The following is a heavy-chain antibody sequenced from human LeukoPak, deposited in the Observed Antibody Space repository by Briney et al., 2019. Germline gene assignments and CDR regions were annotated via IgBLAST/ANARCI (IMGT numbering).Heavy chain of an antibody. Sequence: SQTLSLTCAISGDSVSSNSAAWNWIRQPPSRGLEWLGRTYYRSKWYNDYAVSVKSRITINPDTSKNQFSLQLNSVTPEDTAVYYCARDGSYGDPQGYYYYYMDVWGKGTTVTVSS. CDR1: GDSVSSNSAA. D-gene: IGHD4-17*01. CDR2: TYYRSKWYN. V-gene: IGHV6-1*01. J-gene: IGHJ6*03. CDR3: ARDGSYGDPQGYYYYYMDV.